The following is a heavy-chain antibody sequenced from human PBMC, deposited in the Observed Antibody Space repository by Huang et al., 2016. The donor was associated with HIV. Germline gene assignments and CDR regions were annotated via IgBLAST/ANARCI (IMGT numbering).Heavy chain of an antibody. CDR2: MRHNGGNN. Sequence: QVQLLQSGPEVRKPGASVTVSCTASGYGFIDYDIHWVRQAVVQGVGGMGWMRHNGGNNGFSRKLQGRETTTRDIASTNVFMELRRLTSEDTGIYCCARGYSLGYYYPIKYSYAFDLWGQGTEVTVSS. CDR1: GYGFIDYD. V-gene: IGHV1-8*01. CDR3: ARGYSLGYYYPIKYSYAFDL. J-gene: IGHJ3*01. D-gene: IGHD3-22*01.